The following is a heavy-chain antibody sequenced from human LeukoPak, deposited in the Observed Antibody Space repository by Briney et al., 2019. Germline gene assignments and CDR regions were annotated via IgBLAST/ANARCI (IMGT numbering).Heavy chain of an antibody. CDR2: ISGSGGST. CDR1: GFTFSSCA. Sequence: GGSLRLSCAGSGFTFSSCAMNWVRQAPGKGLDWVSGISGSGGSTYYADSVKGRFTISRDNSKNTLSLQVNSLRAEDTAVYYCAKGIQRSGAYFSEFSIDYWGQGTLVTVSS. V-gene: IGHV3-23*01. J-gene: IGHJ4*02. D-gene: IGHD1-26*01. CDR3: AKGIQRSGAYFSEFSIDY.